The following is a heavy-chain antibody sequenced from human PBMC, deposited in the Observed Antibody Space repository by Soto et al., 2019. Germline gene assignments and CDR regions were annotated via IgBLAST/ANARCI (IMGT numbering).Heavy chain of an antibody. V-gene: IGHV1-18*01. J-gene: IGHJ5*02. Sequence: QVQLVQSGAEVKKPGASVKVSCKASGYTFTSYDISWVRQAPGQGLEWMGWISTYNGNTNYAQKLQGRVTMTTDTPTSTAYMELRGVRSDETAVYYCARGCRVDATRWWFAPWGKGTLVTVSS. CDR1: GYTFTSYD. CDR3: ARGCRVDATRWWFAP. D-gene: IGHD2-15*01. CDR2: ISTYNGNT.